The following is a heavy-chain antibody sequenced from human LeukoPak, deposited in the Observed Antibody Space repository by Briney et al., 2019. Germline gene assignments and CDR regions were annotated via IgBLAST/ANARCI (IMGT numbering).Heavy chain of an antibody. CDR2: IDWDNDK. CDR1: GFSLSTSGVC. Sequence: SGPALVKPTETLTLTCTFSGFSLSTSGVCVSWIRQPPGKALEWLARIDWDNDKYYSTSLKTRLTISKDTSKNQVVLTMTNMDPVDTATYYCVRTTSSTSFNFDYWGQGTLVTVSS. CDR3: VRTTSSTSFNFDY. V-gene: IGHV2-70*11. D-gene: IGHD2-2*01. J-gene: IGHJ4*02.